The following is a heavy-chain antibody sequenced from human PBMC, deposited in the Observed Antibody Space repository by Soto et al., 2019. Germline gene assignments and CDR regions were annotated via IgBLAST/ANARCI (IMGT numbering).Heavy chain of an antibody. CDR3: AKDAPPPELRFLEWHNYDYNGMDV. CDR2: ISCYNGKT. CDR1: GYSFTAYG. V-gene: IGHV1-18*01. D-gene: IGHD3-3*01. Sequence: QVQVVQSGDEVKETGASVRVSCKTSGYSFTAYGISWVRQAPGQGLEWMGWISCYNGKTKYAQKVQGRVTMTTDTATSTAYTAVRSLRSDDTAIYYCAKDAPPPELRFLEWHNYDYNGMDVWGQGTTVTVSS. J-gene: IGHJ6*02.